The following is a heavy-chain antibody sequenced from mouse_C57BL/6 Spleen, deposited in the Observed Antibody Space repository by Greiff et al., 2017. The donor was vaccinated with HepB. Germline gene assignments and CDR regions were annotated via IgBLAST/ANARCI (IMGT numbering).Heavy chain of an antibody. D-gene: IGHD2-2*01. CDR2: INPSNGGT. Sequence: QVQLKQPGTELVKPGASVKPSCKATGYTFTSYWMHWVKQRPGQGLEWIGNINPSNGGTNYNEKFKCKATLTVDKSSSTAYMQLSSLTSEDSAVYYCARRGSARVTAWEYYYDYWGQGTSLTVSS. CDR3: ARRGSARVTAWEYYYDY. J-gene: IGHJ2*03. CDR1: GYTFTSYW. V-gene: IGHV1-53*01.